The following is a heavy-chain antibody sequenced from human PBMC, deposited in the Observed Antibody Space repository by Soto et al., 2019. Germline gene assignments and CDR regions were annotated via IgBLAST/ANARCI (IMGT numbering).Heavy chain of an antibody. CDR2: INHSGST. CDR3: ARDKITGVFDY. Sequence: QVQLQQWGAGLLKPSETLSLTCAVYGGSFSGYYWTWIRQPPGTGLEWIGEINHSGSTNYNPSLKSRVTISVDTSTNQFSLKLTSVTAADTAVYYCARDKITGVFDYWGQGNLVTVSS. V-gene: IGHV4-34*01. J-gene: IGHJ4*02. D-gene: IGHD2-8*02. CDR1: GGSFSGYY.